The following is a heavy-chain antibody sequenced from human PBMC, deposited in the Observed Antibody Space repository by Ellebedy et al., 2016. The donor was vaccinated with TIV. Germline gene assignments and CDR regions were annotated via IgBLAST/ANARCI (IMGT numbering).Heavy chain of an antibody. J-gene: IGHJ4*02. CDR1: GFTFSSFA. Sequence: GGSLRLSCAASGFTFSSFAMHWVRQAPGKGLEWLSVISGGGDSTYYAGSVKGRFTLTRDNSKNTLYLQMDRLRAEDTAVYYCAKGTSSGFNYDRVGFEYWGQGALVTVSS. CDR2: ISGGGDST. D-gene: IGHD3-22*01. CDR3: AKGTSSGFNYDRVGFEY. V-gene: IGHV3-23*01.